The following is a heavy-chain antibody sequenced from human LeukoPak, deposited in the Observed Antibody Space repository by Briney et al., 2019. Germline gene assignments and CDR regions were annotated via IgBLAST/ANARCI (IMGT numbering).Heavy chain of an antibody. CDR3: ARDRDAYYYDSSGFSPPDP. J-gene: IGHJ5*02. CDR1: GGTFSSYA. V-gene: IGHV1-69*04. D-gene: IGHD3-22*01. Sequence: GASVKVSCKASGGTFSSYAISWVRQAPGQGLEWMGRIIPILGIANYAQKFQGRVTITADKSTSTAYMELRSLRSDDTAVYYCARDRDAYYYDSSGFSPPDPWGQGTLVTVSS. CDR2: IIPILGIA.